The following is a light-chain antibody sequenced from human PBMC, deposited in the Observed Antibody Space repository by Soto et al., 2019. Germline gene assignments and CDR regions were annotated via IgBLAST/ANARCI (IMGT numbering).Light chain of an antibody. J-gene: IGKJ1*01. Sequence: EIVLTQSPGTLSLSPGERATLSCRASQSVSSTYLAWYQQRPGQTPKLLIYEASTRATGIPDRFSGSGSGTDYTLTIGRLEPEDFVVYYCQQSGNSPQTFGQGTKVEIK. CDR1: QSVSSTY. CDR3: QQSGNSPQT. CDR2: EAS. V-gene: IGKV3-20*01.